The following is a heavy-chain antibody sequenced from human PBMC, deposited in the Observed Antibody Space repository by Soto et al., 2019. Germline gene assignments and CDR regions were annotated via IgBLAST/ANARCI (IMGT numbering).Heavy chain of an antibody. CDR2: ISAYNGNT. CDR1: GYTFTSYG. V-gene: IGHV1-18*01. CDR3: ARVEGVMITFGGVIGYPGY. D-gene: IGHD3-16*02. Sequence: ASVKVSCKASGYTFTSYGISWVRQAPGQGLEWMGWISAYNGNTNYAQKLQGRVTMTTDTSTSTAYMELRSLRSDDTAVYYCARVEGVMITFGGVIGYPGYWGQGTLVTVSS. J-gene: IGHJ4*02.